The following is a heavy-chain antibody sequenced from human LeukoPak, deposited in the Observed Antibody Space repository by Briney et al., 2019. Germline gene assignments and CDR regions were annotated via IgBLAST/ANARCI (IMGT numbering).Heavy chain of an antibody. Sequence: PSETLSLTCTVSGGSISSGSYYWGWIRQPPGKGLEWIGSIYYSGSTYYNPSLKSRVTISVDTSKNQFSLKLSSVTAADTAVYYCARPSSSGWGIFDYWGQGTLVTVSS. D-gene: IGHD6-19*01. CDR2: IYYSGST. CDR1: GGSISSGSYY. V-gene: IGHV4-39*07. J-gene: IGHJ4*02. CDR3: ARPSSSGWGIFDY.